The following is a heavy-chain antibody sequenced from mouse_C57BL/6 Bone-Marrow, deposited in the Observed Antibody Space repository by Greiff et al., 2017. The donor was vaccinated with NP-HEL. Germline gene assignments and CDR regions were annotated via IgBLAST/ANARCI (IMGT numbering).Heavy chain of an antibody. CDR1: GFTFSDYG. J-gene: IGHJ1*03. Sequence: EVKLVESGGGLVKPGGSLKLSCAASGFTFSDYGMHWVRQAPEKGLEWVAYISSGSSTIYYADTVKGRFTISRDNAKNTLFLQMTSLRSEDTAMYYCARGGAIETVYFDVWGTGTTVTVSS. V-gene: IGHV5-17*01. CDR3: ARGGAIETVYFDV. CDR2: ISSGSSTI. D-gene: IGHD1-1*01.